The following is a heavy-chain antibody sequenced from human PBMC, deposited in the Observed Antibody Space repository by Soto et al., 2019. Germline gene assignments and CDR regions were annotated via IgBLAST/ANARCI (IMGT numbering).Heavy chain of an antibody. CDR1: GYTFTGYY. J-gene: IGHJ2*01. V-gene: IGHV1-2*02. CDR2: INPNSGGT. CDR3: ASSPSTEDIVVVPAASDNWYFDL. Sequence: QVQLVQSGAEVKKPGASVKVSCKASGYTFTGYYMHWVRQAPGQGLEWMGWINPNSGGTNYAQKFQGGVTMTRDTSMSTAYMELSRLRSDDTAVYYCASSPSTEDIVVVPAASDNWYFDLWGRGTLVTVSS. D-gene: IGHD2-2*01.